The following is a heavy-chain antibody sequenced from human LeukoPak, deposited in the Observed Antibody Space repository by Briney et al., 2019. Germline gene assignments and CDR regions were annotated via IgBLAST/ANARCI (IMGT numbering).Heavy chain of an antibody. V-gene: IGHV3-23*01. CDR1: GFTFSSYA. J-gene: IGHJ4*02. Sequence: GGSLRLSCAASGFTFSSYAMSWVRQAPGKGLEWVSAISGSGGSTYYADSVKGRFTISRDNSKNTLYLQMNSLRAEDTAVYYCARGEFDSSSWYLANSLPYYFDYWGQGTLVTVSS. CDR3: ARGEFDSSSWYLANSLPYYFDY. CDR2: ISGSGGST. D-gene: IGHD6-13*01.